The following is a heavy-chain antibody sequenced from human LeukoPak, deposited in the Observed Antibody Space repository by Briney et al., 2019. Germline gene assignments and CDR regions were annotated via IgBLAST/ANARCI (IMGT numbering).Heavy chain of an antibody. Sequence: PSETLSLTCTVSGGSISSYYWSWIRQPPGKGLEWIGYIYYSGSTNYNPSLKSRVTISVDTSKNQFSLKLSFVTAADTAVYYCASYYQQIDYWGQGTLVTVSS. CDR1: GGSISSYY. D-gene: IGHD2-2*01. CDR2: IYYSGST. V-gene: IGHV4-59*01. CDR3: ASYYQQIDY. J-gene: IGHJ4*02.